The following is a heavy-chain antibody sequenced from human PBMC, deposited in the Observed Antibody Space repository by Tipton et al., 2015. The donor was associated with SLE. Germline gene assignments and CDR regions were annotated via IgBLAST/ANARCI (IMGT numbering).Heavy chain of an antibody. Sequence: SLRLSCAASGFTFSSYGMHWVRQAPGKGLEWVAVIRYDGSNKYYADSVKGRFTISRDNSKNTLYLQMNSLRAEDTAVYYCAKGGNSGSYGAIGYWGQGTLVTVSS. CDR1: GFTFSSYG. CDR3: AKGGNSGSYGAIGY. D-gene: IGHD1-26*01. V-gene: IGHV3-30*02. J-gene: IGHJ4*02. CDR2: IRYDGSNK.